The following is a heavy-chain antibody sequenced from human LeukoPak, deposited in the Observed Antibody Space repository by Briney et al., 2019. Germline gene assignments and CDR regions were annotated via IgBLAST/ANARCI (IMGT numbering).Heavy chain of an antibody. CDR2: IDWDDDK. CDR1: GFSLSTTGMC. J-gene: IGHJ4*02. D-gene: IGHD2-2*01. V-gene: IGHV2-70*11. Sequence: SGPTLVNPTQTLTLTCTFSGFSLSTTGMCVTWIRQPPGEALGWLARIDWDDDKYYSTSLKTRLTISKDTSRNQVVLTMTNMDPADTATYYCARIRGTYCRSTSCSFEDYWGQGALVIVSS. CDR3: ARIRGTYCRSTSCSFEDY.